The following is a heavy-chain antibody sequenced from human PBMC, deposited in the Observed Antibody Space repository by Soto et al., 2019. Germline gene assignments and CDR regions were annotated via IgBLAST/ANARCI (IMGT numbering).Heavy chain of an antibody. V-gene: IGHV1-69*01. CDR2: IIPIFGTA. D-gene: IGHD6-6*01. CDR1: GGTFSRYA. Sequence: QVQLVQSGAEVKKPGSSVKVSCKASGGTFSRYAISWVRQAPGQGLEWMGGIIPIFGTAKYAQKFQGRVTITADESTSTACRVRSSLSSDDTAVYYCPRDIQGGGSDFPMSIAAPGNWFDPWGQGTLVTVSS. CDR3: PRDIQGGGSDFPMSIAAPGNWFDP. J-gene: IGHJ5*02.